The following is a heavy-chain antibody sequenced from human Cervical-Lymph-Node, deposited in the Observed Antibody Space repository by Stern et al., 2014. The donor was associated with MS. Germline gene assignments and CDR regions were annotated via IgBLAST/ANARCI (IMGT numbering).Heavy chain of an antibody. CDR2: LRSDNVCETI. CDR1: GMNFRDYS. CDR3: TRGDGRFAAAGHFDY. J-gene: IGHJ4*02. V-gene: IGHV3-49*03. Sequence: EVQLVESGGELVQPGRSLRLTCTASGMNFRDYSMSWFRQGPGKGLEWAGSLRSDNVCETIEYGASVKDRFTIATHESRDIVFLQMSGRKTEYAGVYYCTRGDGRFAAAGHFDYWGQGTLVTVSS. D-gene: IGHD6-13*01.